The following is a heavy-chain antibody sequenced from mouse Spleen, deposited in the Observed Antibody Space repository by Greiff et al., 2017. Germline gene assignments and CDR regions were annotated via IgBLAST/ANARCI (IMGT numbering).Heavy chain of an antibody. J-gene: IGHJ2*01. CDR3: TRDGYYGY. V-gene: IGHV1-15*01. CDR2: IDPETGGT. Sequence: VQLQQSGAELVRPGASVTLSCKASGYTFTDYEMHWVKQTPVHGLEWIGAIDPETGGTAYNQKFKGKATLTADKSSSTAYMELRSLTSEDSAVYYCTRDGYYGYWGQGTTLTVSS. D-gene: IGHD2-3*01. CDR1: GYTFTDYE.